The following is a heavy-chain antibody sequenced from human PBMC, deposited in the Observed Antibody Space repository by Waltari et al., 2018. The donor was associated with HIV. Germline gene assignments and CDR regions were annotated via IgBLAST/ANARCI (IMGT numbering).Heavy chain of an antibody. CDR3: GRETEWEFLRIFDH. J-gene: IGHJ4*02. V-gene: IGHV1-69*04. D-gene: IGHD1-26*01. CDR1: GSTFSKHA. CDR2: IIRPVHLV. Sequence: QVQLMQSGADVKKPGSSVKVCCKASGSTFSKHAISRHRQAPGHGLGWVGPIIRPVHLVSDAQTLQGRVTITADKSMSTAYMELSNLRADDPAVFYCGRETEWEFLRIFDHWGQGALVTVSS.